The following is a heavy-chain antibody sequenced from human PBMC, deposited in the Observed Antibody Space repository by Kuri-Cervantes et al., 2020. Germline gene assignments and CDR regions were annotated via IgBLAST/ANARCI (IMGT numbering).Heavy chain of an antibody. CDR1: GFTFSSYA. CDR2: IKQDGSEK. CDR3: ARLEGNAFDI. Sequence: WGSLTLSCAASGFTFSSYAMSWVRQAPGKGLEWEANIKQDGSEKYYVDSVKGRFTISSDNAKISLYLQMNSLRAEDTAVYYCARLEGNAFDIWGQGTRVTVSS. J-gene: IGHJ3*02. V-gene: IGHV3-7*01. D-gene: IGHD3-10*01.